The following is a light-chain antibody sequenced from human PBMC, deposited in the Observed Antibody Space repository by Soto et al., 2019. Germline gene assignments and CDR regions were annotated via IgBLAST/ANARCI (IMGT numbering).Light chain of an antibody. CDR1: QTISTL. CDR3: QQYSTSPWT. Sequence: DIQMTQSPSTLSASVGDRVTITCRASQTISTLLAWYQQRPGKAPNLLIYKASSLESGVPTRFSGSGSGTEFTLTISSLQHDDFATYFCQQYSTSPWTFGQGTKVEVK. V-gene: IGKV1-5*03. CDR2: KAS. J-gene: IGKJ1*01.